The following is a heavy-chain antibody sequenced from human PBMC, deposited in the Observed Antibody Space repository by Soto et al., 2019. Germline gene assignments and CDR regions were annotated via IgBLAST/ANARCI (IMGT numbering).Heavy chain of an antibody. J-gene: IGHJ5*02. CDR1: GYTLTELS. D-gene: IGHD5-18*01. CDR3: ARDREPTRGGYSPKSGLDP. Sequence: ASVKVSCKVSGYTLTELSMHWVRQAPGKGLEWMGGFDPEDGETIYAQKFQGRVTMTEDTSTDTAYMELSSLRSDDTAVYYCARDREPTRGGYSPKSGLDPWGQGTLVTVSP. CDR2: FDPEDGET. V-gene: IGHV1-24*01.